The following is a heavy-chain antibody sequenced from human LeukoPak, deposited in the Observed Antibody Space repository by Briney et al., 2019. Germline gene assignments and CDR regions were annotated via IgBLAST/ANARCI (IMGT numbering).Heavy chain of an antibody. CDR2: IYTSGST. V-gene: IGHV4-4*07. CDR1: GGSISSYY. Sequence: SETLSLTCTVSGGSISSYYWSWIRQPAGKGLEWIGRIYTSGSTNYNPSLKSRVTISVDKSKSQFSLKLSSVTAADTAVYYCARESGSRGYYYMDVWGKGTTVTVSS. D-gene: IGHD1-26*01. CDR3: ARESGSRGYYYMDV. J-gene: IGHJ6*03.